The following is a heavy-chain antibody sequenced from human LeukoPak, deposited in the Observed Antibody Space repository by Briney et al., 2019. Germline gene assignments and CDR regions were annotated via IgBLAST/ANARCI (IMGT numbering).Heavy chain of an antibody. CDR3: ARENTRRFYYDCSGYYAFDY. D-gene: IGHD3-22*01. CDR1: GGTFSSYA. V-gene: IGHV1-69*05. CDR2: IIPIFGTA. Sequence: ASVKVSCKASGGTFSSYAISWVRQAPGQGLEWMGGIIPIFGTANYAQKFQGRVTITTDESTSTAYMELSSLRSEDTAVYYCARENTRRFYYDCSGYYAFDYWSQGTLVTVSS. J-gene: IGHJ4*02.